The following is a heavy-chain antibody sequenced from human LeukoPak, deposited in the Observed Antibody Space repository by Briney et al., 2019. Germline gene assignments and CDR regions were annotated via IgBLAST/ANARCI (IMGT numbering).Heavy chain of an antibody. CDR2: IYTSEST. D-gene: IGHD3-10*01. J-gene: IGHJ5*01. V-gene: IGHV4-4*07. Sequence: PSETLSLTCTVSGGSISSYYWSWIRQPAGKGLEWIGRIYTSESTNYNPSLKSRVTMSVDTSMNQFSLKLSSVTAADTAVYYCARDLGSGSYGWFDSWGQGTLVTVSS. CDR1: GGSISSYY. CDR3: ARDLGSGSYGWFDS.